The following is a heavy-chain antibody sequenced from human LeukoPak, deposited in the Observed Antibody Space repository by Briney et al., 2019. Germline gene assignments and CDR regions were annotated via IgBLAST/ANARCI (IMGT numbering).Heavy chain of an antibody. Sequence: PGGSLRLSCAASGFTFSSYAMSWVRQAPGKGLEWVSAISGGGGITYYADSVKGRFTLSRDNSKNTLYLQMNSLRAEDTAVYYCAKSLNPSYSSSWYFDYWGQGTLVTVSS. V-gene: IGHV3-23*01. CDR1: GFTFSSYA. CDR2: ISGGGGIT. J-gene: IGHJ4*02. CDR3: AKSLNPSYSSSWYFDY. D-gene: IGHD6-13*01.